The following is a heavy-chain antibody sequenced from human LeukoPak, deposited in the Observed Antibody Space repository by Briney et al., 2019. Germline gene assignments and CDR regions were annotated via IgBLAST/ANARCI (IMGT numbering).Heavy chain of an antibody. Sequence: SETLSLTRTVSGGSISGYFWSWIRQPPGKGLEWIGYVYHTGTTDYNPSLKSRVTMSVDTSKNQFSLKLSSVTAADTAIYYCARYYCSGGTCYHFDNWGQGTLVTVSS. CDR1: GGSISGYF. CDR3: ARYYCSGGTCYHFDN. V-gene: IGHV4-59*01. CDR2: VYHTGTT. D-gene: IGHD2-15*01. J-gene: IGHJ4*02.